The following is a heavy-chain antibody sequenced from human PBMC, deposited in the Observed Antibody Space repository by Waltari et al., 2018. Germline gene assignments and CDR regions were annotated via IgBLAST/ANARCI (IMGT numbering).Heavy chain of an antibody. J-gene: IGHJ5*02. CDR3: ARGRRDSSGWFDP. CDR2: INPNSGGT. V-gene: IGHV1-2*02. Sequence: QVQLVQSGAEVKKPGASVKVSCKASGYTFTGSYMHWVRQAPGQGLEWMGWINPNSGGTIYVQKFKGRVTMTRDTSISTAYMELSSLASDDTAVYYCARGRRDSSGWFDPWGQGTLVTVPS. CDR1: GYTFTGSY.